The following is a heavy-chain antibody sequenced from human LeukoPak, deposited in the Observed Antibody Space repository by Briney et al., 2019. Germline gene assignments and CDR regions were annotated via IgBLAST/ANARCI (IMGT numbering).Heavy chain of an antibody. J-gene: IGHJ4*02. CDR1: GFTFDDYA. CDR3: AKDSHYYDSSGQIGYFDY. V-gene: IGHV3-43*02. CDR2: ISWDGGST. D-gene: IGHD3-22*01. Sequence: SGGSLRLSCAASGFTFDDYAMHWVRQAPGKGLEWVSLISWDGGSTYYADSVKGRFTISRDNSKNSLYLQMNSLRTEDTALYYCAKDSHYYDSSGQIGYFDYWGQGTLVTVSS.